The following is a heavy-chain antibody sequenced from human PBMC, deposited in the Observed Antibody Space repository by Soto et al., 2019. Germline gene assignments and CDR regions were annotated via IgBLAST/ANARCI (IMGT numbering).Heavy chain of an antibody. D-gene: IGHD5-18*01. J-gene: IGHJ4*02. CDR2: IYYSGST. CDR1: GGSISSGGYY. V-gene: IGHV4-31*03. CDR3: AREDKGYGYDY. Sequence: QVQLQESGPGLVKPSQTLSLTCTVSGGSISSGGYYWNWIRQHPGKGLEWIGCIYYSGSTYYSPPLKSRVTISVDTSEDQFSLKLSSVTAADTAVYYCAREDKGYGYDYWGQGTLVTVSS.